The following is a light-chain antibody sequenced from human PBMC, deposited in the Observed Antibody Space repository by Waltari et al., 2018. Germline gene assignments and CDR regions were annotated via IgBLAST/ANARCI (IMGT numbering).Light chain of an antibody. J-gene: IGLJ2*01. CDR2: RNN. CDR1: SSNIGSNY. V-gene: IGLV1-47*01. Sequence: QSVLTQPPSASETPGQRVTISCSGSSSNIGSNYVYWYQPLPGTAPKLLIYRNNQRPSGVPDRFSGSKSGTSASLAISGLRSEDEADYYCAAWDDSLSGPVFGGGTKLTVL. CDR3: AAWDDSLSGPV.